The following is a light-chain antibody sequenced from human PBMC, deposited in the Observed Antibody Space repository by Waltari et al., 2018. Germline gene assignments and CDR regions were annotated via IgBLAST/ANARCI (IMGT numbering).Light chain of an antibody. CDR2: VAS. J-gene: IGKJ4*01. V-gene: IGKV3-15*01. Sequence: EIVLTQSPATLSVSPGERATLSCRASQSVDSHVAWYKQGPGQAPRLLIYVASTRATDIPARFSGSGSGTEFTLTISSLQSEDSGVYYCQHYENWPHTFGGGTKVEIK. CDR3: QHYENWPHT. CDR1: QSVDSH.